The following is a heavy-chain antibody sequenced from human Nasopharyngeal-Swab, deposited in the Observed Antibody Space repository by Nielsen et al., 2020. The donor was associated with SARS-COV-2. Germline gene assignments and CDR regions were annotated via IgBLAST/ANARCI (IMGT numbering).Heavy chain of an antibody. J-gene: IGHJ4*02. D-gene: IGHD5-24*01. V-gene: IGHV3-7*01. CDR3: ARSEI. Sequence: GESLKISCAASGFTFSNAWMSWVRQAPGKGLEWVANIKQDGSEKYYVDSVKGRFTISRDNAKNSLYLQMNSLRVEDTAVYYCARSEIWGQGTLVTVSS. CDR1: GFTFSNAW. CDR2: IKQDGSEK.